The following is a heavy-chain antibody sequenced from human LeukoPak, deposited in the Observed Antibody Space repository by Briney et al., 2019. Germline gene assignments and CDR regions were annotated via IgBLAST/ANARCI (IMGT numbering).Heavy chain of an antibody. CDR3: ASAPLAYSYGYGNFDY. V-gene: IGHV4-59*01. CDR1: GGSISSYY. D-gene: IGHD5-18*01. CDR2: IYYSGST. J-gene: IGHJ4*02. Sequence: PSETLSLTCTVSGGSISSYYWSWIRQPPGKGLEWIGYIYYSGSTNYNPSLKSRVTISVDTSKNQFSLKLSSVTAADTAVYYCASAPLAYSYGYGNFDYWGQGTLVTVSS.